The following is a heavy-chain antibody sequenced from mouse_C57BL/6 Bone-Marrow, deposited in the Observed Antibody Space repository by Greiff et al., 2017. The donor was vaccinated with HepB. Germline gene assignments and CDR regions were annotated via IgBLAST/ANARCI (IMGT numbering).Heavy chain of an antibody. Sequence: VMLVESGAELVRPGASVKLSCKASGYTFTDYYINWVKQRPGQGLEWIARIYPGSGNTYYNEKFKGKATLTAEKSSSTAYMQLSSLTSEDSAVYFCAREGWLLPFYFDYWGQGTTLTVSS. CDR3: AREGWLLPFYFDY. CDR2: IYPGSGNT. V-gene: IGHV1-76*01. CDR1: GYTFTDYY. D-gene: IGHD2-3*01. J-gene: IGHJ2*01.